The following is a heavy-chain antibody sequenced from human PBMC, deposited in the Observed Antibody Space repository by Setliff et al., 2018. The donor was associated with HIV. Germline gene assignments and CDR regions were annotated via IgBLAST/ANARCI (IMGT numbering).Heavy chain of an antibody. J-gene: IGHJ4*01. CDR2: INPNSGDT. Sequence: ASVKVSCKTSGYTFSGYYMHWVRQAPGQGLEWMGWINPNSGDTKYAQKFQGRVTMTRDTSISTAYMELSRLRSDDTAVYYCTRGGTSGYFEYWGHGTLVTVSS. CDR1: GYTFSGYY. CDR3: TRGGTSGYFEY. V-gene: IGHV1-2*02. D-gene: IGHD2-8*01.